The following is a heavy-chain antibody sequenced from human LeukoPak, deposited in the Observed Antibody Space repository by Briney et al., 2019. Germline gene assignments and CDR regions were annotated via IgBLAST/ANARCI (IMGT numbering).Heavy chain of an antibody. D-gene: IGHD6-19*01. Sequence: SETLSLTCTVSGGSISSSSYYWGWIRQPPGKGLEWIGSIYYSGSTYYNPSLKRRVTISVDTSKNQFSLQLSSVTAADRAVYSCARIHIAVNYWGQGTLVTVSS. CDR3: ARIHIAVNY. CDR1: GGSISSSSYY. CDR2: IYYSGST. J-gene: IGHJ4*02. V-gene: IGHV4-39*01.